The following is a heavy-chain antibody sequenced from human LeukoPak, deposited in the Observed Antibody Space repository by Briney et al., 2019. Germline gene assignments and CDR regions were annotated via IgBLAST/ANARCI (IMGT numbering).Heavy chain of an antibody. CDR1: GYTFTSYY. D-gene: IGHD6-13*01. V-gene: IGHV1-46*01. CDR3: ARGPDSSYYYYYGMDV. CDR2: INPSGGST. Sequence: GASVKVSCKASGYTFTSYYMHWVRQAPGQGLEWMGIINPSGGSTSYAQKFQGRVTMTRDMSTSTVYMGLSSLRSEDTAVYYCARGPDSSYYYYYGMDVWGQGTTVTVSS. J-gene: IGHJ6*02.